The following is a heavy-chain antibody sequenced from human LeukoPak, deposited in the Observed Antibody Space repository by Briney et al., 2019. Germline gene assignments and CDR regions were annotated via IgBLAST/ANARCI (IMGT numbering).Heavy chain of an antibody. CDR2: IYNNGST. Sequence: SSETLSLTCTVSGGSITSYFWSRIRQPPGKGLEWIGYIYNNGSTKYNPVLKSRVTISIDTSKNQFSLNLSSVTAADTAVYYCARVTGTRWVVFDFWGLGTLVTVSS. CDR1: GGSITSYF. D-gene: IGHD2-8*02. J-gene: IGHJ4*02. V-gene: IGHV4-59*01. CDR3: ARVTGTRWVVFDF.